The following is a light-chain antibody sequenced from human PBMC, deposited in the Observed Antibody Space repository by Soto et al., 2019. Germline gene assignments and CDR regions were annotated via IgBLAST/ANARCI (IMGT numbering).Light chain of an antibody. CDR2: AAS. CDR3: QKYDRAPQT. Sequence: DNPMTQSPSSLSASVGDRVTITCRASQGIGNYLAWFQQKPGKVPKLLIYAASTLQSGIPSRFRGGGSGTEFTLTISSLQPEDVGTYYCQKYDRAPQTFGQGTKVEIK. J-gene: IGKJ1*01. CDR1: QGIGNY. V-gene: IGKV1-27*01.